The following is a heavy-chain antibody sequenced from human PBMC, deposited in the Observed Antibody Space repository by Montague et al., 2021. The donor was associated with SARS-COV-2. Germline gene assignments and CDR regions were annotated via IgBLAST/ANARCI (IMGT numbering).Heavy chain of an antibody. J-gene: IGHJ4*02. CDR1: GGSVSSGGYS. V-gene: IGHV4-30-2*01. CDR3: ASYRDYGDYY. CDR2: IHHSGNT. Sequence: LRLSCAVSGGSVSSGGYSWFWIREPPGKGLEWIGHIHHSGNTYXNPSLKSRATISGDRPKNQFSLRVTSVSAADTAVYSCASYRDYGDYYWGQGILVTVSS. D-gene: IGHD4-17*01.